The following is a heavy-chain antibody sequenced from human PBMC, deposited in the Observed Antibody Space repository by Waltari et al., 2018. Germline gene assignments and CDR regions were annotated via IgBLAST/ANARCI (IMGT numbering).Heavy chain of an antibody. J-gene: IGHJ5*02. CDR3: AKGPAARTNWFDP. D-gene: IGHD2-2*01. CDR2: IGSSGRNT. Sequence: EVQLLESGGGLVQPGGSLRLSCAASGFTFSSYDMSWVRQAPGKGLEWGSGIGSSGRNTYYADSVKGRFTISRDDSKNTLYLQMNSLRAEDTAVYYCAKGPAARTNWFDPWGQGTLVTVSS. V-gene: IGHV3-23*01. CDR1: GFTFSSYD.